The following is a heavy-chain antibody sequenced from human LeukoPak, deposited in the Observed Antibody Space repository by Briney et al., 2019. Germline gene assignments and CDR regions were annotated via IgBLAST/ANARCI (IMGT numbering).Heavy chain of an antibody. D-gene: IGHD2-21*01. Sequence: PGGSLRLSCAASGFTFSSYAMSWVRQAPGKGLEWVSSLNNSGSNTYYADTVKGRFTISRDKSQNTLYLQINSLRDQDTGVYYCAQYVVVGRVLPGLDYWGQGTLVTVSS. V-gene: IGHV3-23*05. CDR2: LNNSGSNT. J-gene: IGHJ4*02. CDR1: GFTFSSYA. CDR3: AQYVVVGRVLPGLDY.